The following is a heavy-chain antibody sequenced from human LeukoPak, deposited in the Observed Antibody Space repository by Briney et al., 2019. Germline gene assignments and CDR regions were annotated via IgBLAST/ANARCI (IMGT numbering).Heavy chain of an antibody. V-gene: IGHV1-58*01. Sequence: SVKVSCKAPGFTFTSSSVQWVRQARGQRLEWIGWIVVGSGNTNYAQKFQERVTITRDMSTSTAYMELSSLRSEDTAVYYCAADLTAAGTGDGYWGQGTLVTVSS. D-gene: IGHD6-13*01. CDR2: IVVGSGNT. J-gene: IGHJ4*02. CDR3: AADLTAAGTGDGY. CDR1: GFTFTSSS.